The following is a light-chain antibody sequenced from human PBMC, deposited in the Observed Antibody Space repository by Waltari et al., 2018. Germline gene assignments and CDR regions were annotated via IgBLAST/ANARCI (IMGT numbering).Light chain of an antibody. V-gene: IGKV3-20*01. J-gene: IGKJ1*01. CDR2: GAS. Sequence: EIVLTQSPGTLSLSPGERATLSCRASKSVSGDYLAWYQQKPGQAPRLLIYGASNRAPGIPDRFSGSGSGTDFTLTISRLEPEDFAVYYCQQYGTFPCPFGQGTKVEIK. CDR3: QQYGTFPCP. CDR1: KSVSGDY.